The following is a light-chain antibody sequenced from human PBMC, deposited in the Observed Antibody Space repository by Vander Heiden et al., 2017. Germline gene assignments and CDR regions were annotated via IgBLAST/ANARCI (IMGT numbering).Light chain of an antibody. CDR1: QDISNY. Sequence: DLHISHSPTTLSASVGDRVIITCQASQDISNYLKWYQQKPGKAPKLLIYDESNLETGVPSRFSGSGSGTDFTFTISSLRPEDIATYYCQQYDNLPFTFGQGTKLEI. J-gene: IGKJ2*01. CDR3: QQYDNLPFT. CDR2: DES. V-gene: IGKV1-33*01.